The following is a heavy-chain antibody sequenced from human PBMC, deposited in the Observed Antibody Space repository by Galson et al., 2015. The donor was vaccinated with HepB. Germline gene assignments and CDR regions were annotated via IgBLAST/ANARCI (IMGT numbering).Heavy chain of an antibody. J-gene: IGHJ4*02. D-gene: IGHD2-2*01. Sequence: QSGAEVKKPGESLKISCKGSGYSFTSYWIGWVRQMPGKGLEWMGIIYPGDSDTRYSPSFQGQVTISADKSISTAYLQWSSLKASDTAMYYCARHDWSTKDIVVVPAAIWGQGTLVTVSS. CDR3: ARHDWSTKDIVVVPAAI. CDR2: IYPGDSDT. CDR1: GYSFTSYW. V-gene: IGHV5-51*01.